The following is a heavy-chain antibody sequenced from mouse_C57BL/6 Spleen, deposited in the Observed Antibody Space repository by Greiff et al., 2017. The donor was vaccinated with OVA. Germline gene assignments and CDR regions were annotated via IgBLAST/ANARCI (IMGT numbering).Heavy chain of an antibody. CDR1: GYAFTNYL. CDR2: INPGSGGT. J-gene: IGHJ4*01. CDR3: ARDYYGPMDY. Sequence: QVQLKQSGAELVRPGTSVKVSCKASGYAFTNYLIEWVKQRPGQGLEWIGVINPGSGGTNYNEKFKGKATLTADKSSSTAYMQLSSLTSEDSAVYFCARDYYGPMDYWGQGTSVTVSS. V-gene: IGHV1-54*01. D-gene: IGHD1-1*01.